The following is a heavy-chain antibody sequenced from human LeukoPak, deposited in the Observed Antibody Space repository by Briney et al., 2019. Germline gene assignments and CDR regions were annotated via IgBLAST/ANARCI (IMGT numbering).Heavy chain of an antibody. V-gene: IGHV4-30-4*08. J-gene: IGHJ1*01. D-gene: IGHD3-22*01. CDR3: ARGYYDSSGSRYFQH. CDR2: IYYSGST. CDR1: GGSLSSGDYY. Sequence: SETLSLTCTVSGGSLSSGDYYWGWLRQPPGKGLEWIGYIYYSGSTYYNPSLKSRVTISVDTSKNQFSLKLSSVTAAETAVYYCARGYYDSSGSRYFQHWGQGTLVTVSS.